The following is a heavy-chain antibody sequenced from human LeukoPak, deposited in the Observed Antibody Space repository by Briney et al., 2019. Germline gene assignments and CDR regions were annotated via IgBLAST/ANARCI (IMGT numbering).Heavy chain of an antibody. CDR3: ARRDFYGGNSLDAFDI. CDR1: GFTFSIYA. CDR2: ISYDGTIK. J-gene: IGHJ3*02. D-gene: IGHD4-23*01. V-gene: IGHV3-30-3*01. Sequence: GRSLRLSCAASGFTFSIYAMHWVRQAPGKGLEWVAFISYDGTIKDYADSVKGRFTISRDNSKNTLYLQMNSLRAEDTAVYYCARRDFYGGNSLDAFDIWGQGTMVTVSS.